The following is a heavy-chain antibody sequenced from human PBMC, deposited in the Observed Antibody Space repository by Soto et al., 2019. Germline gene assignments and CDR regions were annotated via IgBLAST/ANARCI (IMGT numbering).Heavy chain of an antibody. J-gene: IGHJ6*02. D-gene: IGHD5-18*01. CDR3: AKYSDSAGDYYYVLDV. V-gene: IGHV3-23*01. Sequence: LRLSCAASGFIFSSYAMTWVRQAPGKGLEWVSSISGRADTTYCTDSLKGRFTISRDNSKNTLYLQMNSLRAEDTAVYYCAKYSDSAGDYYYVLDVWGQGTTVTVSS. CDR2: ISGRADTT. CDR1: GFIFSSYA.